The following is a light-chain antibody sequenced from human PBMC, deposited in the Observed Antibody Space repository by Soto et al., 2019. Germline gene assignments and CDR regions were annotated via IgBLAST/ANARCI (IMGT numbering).Light chain of an antibody. V-gene: IGKV3-15*01. Sequence: IVMTQSPATLSVSPGERVTLSFRASQNIYSNIAWYQQRPGQAPRLLIYRASTRATGVPARFSGSGSGTDFTLTISRLEPEDFAVYFCQQYGSSPQTFGQGTKVDIK. CDR2: RAS. J-gene: IGKJ1*01. CDR3: QQYGSSPQT. CDR1: QNIYSN.